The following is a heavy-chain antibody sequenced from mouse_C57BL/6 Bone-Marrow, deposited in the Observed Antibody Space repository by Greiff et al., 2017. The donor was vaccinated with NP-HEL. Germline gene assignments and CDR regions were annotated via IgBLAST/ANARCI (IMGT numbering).Heavy chain of an antibody. D-gene: IGHD1-1*01. CDR3: AKTMGYYGSSLVFDV. V-gene: IGHV2-5*01. CDR2: IWRGGST. J-gene: IGHJ1*03. CDR1: GFSLTSYG. Sequence: QVQLQQSGPGLVQPSQSLSITCTVSGFSLTSYGVHWVRQSPGKGLEWLGVIWRGGSTDYNAAFMSRLSITKDNSKSQVFFKMNSLQADDTAIYYWAKTMGYYGSSLVFDVWGTGTTVTVSS.